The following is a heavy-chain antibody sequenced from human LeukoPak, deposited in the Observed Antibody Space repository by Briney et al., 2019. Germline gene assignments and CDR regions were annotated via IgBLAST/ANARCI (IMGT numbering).Heavy chain of an antibody. CDR3: AKDRFGDYYFDD. V-gene: IGHV3-23*01. CDR2: ISGSGGSA. Sequence: GGSLRLSCAASEFTFSSYAMNWVRQAPGKGLEWVSSISGSGGSAYYAEFVKGRFTISRDNSKNTLFLQMNSLRAEDTAVYFCAKDRFGDYYFDDWGQGTLVTVSS. J-gene: IGHJ4*02. D-gene: IGHD3-10*01. CDR1: EFTFSSYA.